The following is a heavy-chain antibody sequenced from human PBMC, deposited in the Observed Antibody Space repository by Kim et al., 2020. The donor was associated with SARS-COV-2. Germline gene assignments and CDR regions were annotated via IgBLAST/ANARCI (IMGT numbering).Heavy chain of an antibody. Sequence: KRQGRVTMTTDTSTSTAYMELRSLRSDDTAVYYCARGAVVAAIGWNAFDIWGQGTMVTVSS. D-gene: IGHD2-15*01. CDR3: ARGAVVAAIGWNAFDI. V-gene: IGHV1-18*01. J-gene: IGHJ3*02.